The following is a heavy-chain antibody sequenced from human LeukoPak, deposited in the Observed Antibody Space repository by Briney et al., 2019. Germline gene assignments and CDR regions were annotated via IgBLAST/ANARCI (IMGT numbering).Heavy chain of an antibody. CDR3: ARGVATIWGAGYDFDY. CDR2: ISGDGTTI. CDR1: GFTFSSNW. Sequence: GGSLRLSCTASGFTFSSNWMNWVRQAPGEGLVWVSRISGDGTTITYADSVKGRFTISRDNAKNTLYLQMNSLRAEDTAVYYCARGVATIWGAGYDFDYWGQGALVTVSS. D-gene: IGHD5-12*01. J-gene: IGHJ4*02. V-gene: IGHV3-74*01.